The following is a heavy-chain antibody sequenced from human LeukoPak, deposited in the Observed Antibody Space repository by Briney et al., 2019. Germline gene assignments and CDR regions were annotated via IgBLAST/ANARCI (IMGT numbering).Heavy chain of an antibody. CDR1: GFTFSSYS. Sequence: PGGSLRLSCAASGFTFSSYSMNWVRQAPGKGLEWVSSISSSSSYIYYADSVKGRFTISRDNAKSSLYLQMNSLRAEDTAVYYCARDYYDSSGYYYFDYWGQGTLVTVSS. CDR3: ARDYYDSSGYYYFDY. V-gene: IGHV3-21*04. D-gene: IGHD3-22*01. CDR2: ISSSSSYI. J-gene: IGHJ4*02.